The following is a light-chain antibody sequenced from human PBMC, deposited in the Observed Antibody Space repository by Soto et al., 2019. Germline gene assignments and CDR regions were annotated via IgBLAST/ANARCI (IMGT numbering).Light chain of an antibody. CDR3: SSYTSSSTPEV. Sequence: QSALTQPASVSGSPGQSVTISCTGTSSNVGGYNYVSWYQQHPGTAPKLIIYEVSNRPSGVSNRFSGSKSGNAASLTISGLEEEDEDDYYRSSYTSSSTPEVFGGGTKLTVL. V-gene: IGLV2-14*01. CDR1: SSNVGGYNY. J-gene: IGLJ2*01. CDR2: EVS.